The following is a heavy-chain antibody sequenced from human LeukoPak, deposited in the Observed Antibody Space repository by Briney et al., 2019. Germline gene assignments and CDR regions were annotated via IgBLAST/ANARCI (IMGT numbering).Heavy chain of an antibody. CDR3: AKDPYPMDSSGSLEH. CDR1: GFTFSSYG. V-gene: IGHV3-30*18. J-gene: IGHJ1*01. CDR2: ISYDGSNK. D-gene: IGHD3-22*01. Sequence: PGRSLRLSCAASGFTFSSYGMHWVRQAPGKGLEWVAVISYDGSNKYYADSVKGRFTISRDNSKNTLYLQMNSLRAEDTAVYYCAKDPYPMDSSGSLEHWGQGTLVTVSS.